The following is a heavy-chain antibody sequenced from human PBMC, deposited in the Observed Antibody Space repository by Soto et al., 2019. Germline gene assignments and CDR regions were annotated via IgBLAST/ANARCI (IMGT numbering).Heavy chain of an antibody. V-gene: IGHV1-69*13. CDR1: GGTFSSYA. D-gene: IGHD5-12*01. Sequence: ASVKVSCKASGGTFSSYAISWVRQAPGQGLEWMGGIIPIFGTANYAQKFQGRVTITADESTSTAYMELSSLRSEDTAVYYCARVGAPPSIVATIYYYYYGMDVWGQGTTVTAP. CDR2: IIPIFGTA. CDR3: ARVGAPPSIVATIYYYYYGMDV. J-gene: IGHJ6*02.